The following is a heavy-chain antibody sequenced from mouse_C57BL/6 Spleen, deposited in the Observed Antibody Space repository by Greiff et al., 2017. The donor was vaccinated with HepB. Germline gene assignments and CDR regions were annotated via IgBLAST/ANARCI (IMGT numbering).Heavy chain of an antibody. V-gene: IGHV6-3*01. D-gene: IGHD2-3*01. Sequence: EVKVEESGGGLVQPGGSMKLSCVASGFTFSNYWMNWVRQSPEKGLEWVAQIRLKSDNYATHYAESVKGRFTISRDDSKSSVYLQMNNLRAEDTGIYYCTGADGIWYFDVWGTGTTVTVSS. J-gene: IGHJ1*03. CDR2: IRLKSDNYAT. CDR1: GFTFSNYW. CDR3: TGADGIWYFDV.